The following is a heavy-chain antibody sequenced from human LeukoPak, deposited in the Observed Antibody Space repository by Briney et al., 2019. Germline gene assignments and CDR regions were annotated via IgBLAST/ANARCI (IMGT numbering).Heavy chain of an antibody. V-gene: IGHV3-48*03. CDR1: GFTFSSYE. J-gene: IGHJ4*02. Sequence: GGSLRLSCAASGFTFSSYEMNWVRQAPGKGLEWVSYISSSGTTIYYADSVKGRFTISRETAKNSLYLQMNSLRAEDTAVYYCARPASDMATTSWGQGTLVTVSS. CDR2: ISSSGTTI. D-gene: IGHD5-24*01. CDR3: ARPASDMATTS.